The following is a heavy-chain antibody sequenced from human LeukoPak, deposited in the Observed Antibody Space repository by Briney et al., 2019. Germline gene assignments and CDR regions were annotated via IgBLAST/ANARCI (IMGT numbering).Heavy chain of an antibody. D-gene: IGHD4-17*01. CDR3: ARDEGSGNYGLDY. CDR2: IIPIFGTA. Sequence: SVKVSCKASGGTFSYYAISWVRQAPGQGLEWMGGIIPIFGTANYAQKFQGRVTITADKSTSTAYMELSSLRSEDMAVYYCARDEGSGNYGLDYWGQGTLVTVSS. V-gene: IGHV1-69*06. J-gene: IGHJ4*02. CDR1: GGTFSYYA.